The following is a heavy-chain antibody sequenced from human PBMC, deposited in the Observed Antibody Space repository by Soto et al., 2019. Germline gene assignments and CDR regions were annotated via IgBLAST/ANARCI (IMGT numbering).Heavy chain of an antibody. CDR3: AKDRERDAWYEDY. CDR2: ISGSDGSK. D-gene: IGHD6-13*01. J-gene: IGHJ4*02. CDR1: GFSFSSYA. Sequence: EVQLLESGGGLVQPGGSLRLSCVASGFSFSSYAMSWVRQAPGKGLEWVSVISGSDGSKYYADSVKGRFTISRDNSKNTLYLQMNSLGAEDTAVYYCAKDRERDAWYEDYWGQGTLVTVSS. V-gene: IGHV3-23*01.